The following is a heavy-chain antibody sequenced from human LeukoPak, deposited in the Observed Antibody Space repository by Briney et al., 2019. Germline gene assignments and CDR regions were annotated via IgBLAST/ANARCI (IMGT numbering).Heavy chain of an antibody. J-gene: IGHJ4*02. CDR1: GFTFSSHW. Sequence: GGSLRLSCAASGFTFSSHWMSWVRQAPGKGLEWVANIKKDGSEKYYVDAVKGRFTISRDNAKTSLYLQMNSLRAEDTAVYYCARVPAYGSGSYPVYWGQGTLVTVSS. V-gene: IGHV3-7*03. CDR3: ARVPAYGSGSYPVY. D-gene: IGHD3-10*01. CDR2: IKKDGSEK.